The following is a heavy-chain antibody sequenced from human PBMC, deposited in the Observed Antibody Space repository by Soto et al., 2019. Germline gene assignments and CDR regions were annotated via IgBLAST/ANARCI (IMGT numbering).Heavy chain of an antibody. Sequence: EVQLLESGGGLVQPGGSLRLSCAASGITISNYPMSWVRQAPGKGLDWVSGISGSGDRTYYADSAKGRFTLSKDISKNSLSLQLDNLGVEDTAVYFCEKDDGGYPSTAPHWGQGTLVTVSS. J-gene: IGHJ1*01. CDR3: EKDDGGYPSTAPH. D-gene: IGHD3-22*01. V-gene: IGHV3-23*01. CDR1: GITISNYP. CDR2: ISGSGDRT.